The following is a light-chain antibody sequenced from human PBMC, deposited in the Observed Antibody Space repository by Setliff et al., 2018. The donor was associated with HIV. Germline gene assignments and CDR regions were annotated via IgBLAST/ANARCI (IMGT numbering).Light chain of an antibody. CDR3: SSFRTSRKFV. J-gene: IGLJ1*01. CDR1: SSDVGLYNF. CDR2: DVT. Sequence: QSALTQPASVSGSPGQSITISCTGTSSDVGLYNFVSWYQQHPGKVPKLTIYDVTNRPSGISHRFSGAKSGNTASLTISGLQADDEADYYCSSFRTSRKFVFGTGTKVTVL. V-gene: IGLV2-14*01.